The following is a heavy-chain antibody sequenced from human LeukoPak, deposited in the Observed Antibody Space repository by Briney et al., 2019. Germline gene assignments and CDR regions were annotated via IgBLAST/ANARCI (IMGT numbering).Heavy chain of an antibody. D-gene: IGHD3-10*01. Sequence: ASVKVSCKVSGYTLTELSMHWVRQAPGKGLEWMGGFDPEDGETIYAQKFQGRVTMTEDTSTDTAYMELSSLRSEDTAVYYCATEGAQRITMVRGVGERYYYYYMDVWGKGTTVTVSS. CDR3: ATEGAQRITMVRGVGERYYYYYMDV. CDR1: GYTLTELS. V-gene: IGHV1-24*01. J-gene: IGHJ6*03. CDR2: FDPEDGET.